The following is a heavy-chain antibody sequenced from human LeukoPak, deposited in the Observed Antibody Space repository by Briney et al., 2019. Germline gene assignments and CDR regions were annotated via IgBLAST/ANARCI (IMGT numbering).Heavy chain of an antibody. V-gene: IGHV5-51*01. CDR3: ARRQGEPMDYYYGMDV. J-gene: IGHJ6*02. D-gene: IGHD1-14*01. CDR1: GYSFTSYW. CDR2: IYPGDSDT. Sequence: GESLKISCKGSGYSFTSYWIGWVRQMPGKGLEWMGIIYPGDSDTRYSPSFQGQVTISADKSISTAYLQWSSLKASDTAMYYCARRQGEPMDYYYGMDVWGQGTTVTVSS.